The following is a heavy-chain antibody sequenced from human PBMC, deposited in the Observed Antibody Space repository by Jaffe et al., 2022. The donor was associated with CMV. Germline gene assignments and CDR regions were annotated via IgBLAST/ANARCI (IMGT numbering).Heavy chain of an antibody. V-gene: IGHV3-21*02. D-gene: IGHD3-10*01. CDR3: TRGDWGGDY. Sequence: EVQLVESGGGLVKPGGSLRLSCVASGFTFNDYSMNWFRQAPGKGLEWVSSISTDGNYIYYADSVRGRFTISRDSAKKSLYLQMNSLRAEDTAVYYCTRGDWGGDYWDQGTLVTVSS. CDR2: ISTDGNYI. CDR1: GFTFNDYS. J-gene: IGHJ4*02.